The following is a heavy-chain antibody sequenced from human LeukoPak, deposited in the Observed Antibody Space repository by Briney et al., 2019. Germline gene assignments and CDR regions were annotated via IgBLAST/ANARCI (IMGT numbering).Heavy chain of an antibody. CDR1: GGSFSGYY. J-gene: IGHJ3*02. D-gene: IGHD3-22*01. Sequence: PSETLSLTCAVYGGSFSGYYWSWIRQPPGKGLEWIGEINHSGSTNYNPSLKSRVTISVDTSKNQFSLKLSSVTAADTAVYYCARDHYYDTGADAFDIWGQGTMVTVSS. V-gene: IGHV4-34*01. CDR3: ARDHYYDTGADAFDI. CDR2: INHSGST.